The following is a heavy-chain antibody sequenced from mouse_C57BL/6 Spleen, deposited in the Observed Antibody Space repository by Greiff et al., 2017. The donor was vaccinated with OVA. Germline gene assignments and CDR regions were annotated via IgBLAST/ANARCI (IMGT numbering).Heavy chain of an antibody. CDR2: IDPSDSGT. CDR1: GYTFTSYW. CDR3: ARRGSYNYFDY. Sequence: QVQLQQSGAELVRPGSSVKLSCKASGYTFTSYWMHWVKQRPIQGLEWIGNIDPSDSGTHYNQKFKDKATLTVDKSSSTAYMQLSSLTSEDSAVYYCARRGSYNYFDYWGQGTTLTVSS. J-gene: IGHJ2*01. V-gene: IGHV1-52*01. D-gene: IGHD1-1*02.